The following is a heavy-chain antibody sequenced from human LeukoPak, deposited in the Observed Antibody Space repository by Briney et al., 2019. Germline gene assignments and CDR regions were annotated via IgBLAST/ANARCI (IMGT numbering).Heavy chain of an antibody. J-gene: IGHJ4*02. V-gene: IGHV3-23*01. CDR1: RFTFSSYV. CDR3: AKDPSATIFGVPYFDY. D-gene: IGHD3-3*01. Sequence: GGSLRLSCAASRFTFSSYVMSWVRQAPGKGLEWVSAISGSGGSTYYADSVKGRFTISRDNSKNTLYLQMNSLRAEDTAVYYCAKDPSATIFGVPYFDYWGQGTLVTVSS. CDR2: ISGSGGST.